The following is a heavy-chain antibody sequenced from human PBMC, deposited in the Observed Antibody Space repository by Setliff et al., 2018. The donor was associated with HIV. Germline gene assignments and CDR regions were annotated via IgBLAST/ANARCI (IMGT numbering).Heavy chain of an antibody. Sequence: AGGSLRLSCAASGFTFSSYWMSWVRQAPGKGLEWVANIKQDGSEKYYVDSVKGRFTISRDDAKNSLYLQLNSLGADDTAVYYCARGRQQWSTLLWGAFDIWAKGQRSPSPQ. J-gene: IGHJ3*02. CDR1: GFTFSSYW. CDR2: IKQDGSEK. D-gene: IGHD5-18*01. CDR3: ARGRQQWSTLLWGAFDI. V-gene: IGHV3-7*03.